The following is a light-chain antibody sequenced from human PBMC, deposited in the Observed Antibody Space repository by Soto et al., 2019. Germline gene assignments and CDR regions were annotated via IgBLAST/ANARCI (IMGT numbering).Light chain of an antibody. Sequence: QVTLSPAFLSSSVGGRVTITCRASQAISSYLAWYQQKPGKAPKLLIYKASTLKSGVPSRFSGSGSGTEFTLTISSLQPDDFATYYCQHYNSYSEAFGQGTKVDI. J-gene: IGKJ1*01. CDR1: QAISSY. CDR3: QHYNSYSEA. CDR2: KAS. V-gene: IGKV1-5*03.